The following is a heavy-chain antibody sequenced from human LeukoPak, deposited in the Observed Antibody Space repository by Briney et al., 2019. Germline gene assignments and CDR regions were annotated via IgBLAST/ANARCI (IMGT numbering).Heavy chain of an antibody. CDR1: GFTFDDYA. J-gene: IGHJ4*02. V-gene: IGHV3-9*03. CDR3: AKGPHYDFWSGYYVD. CDR2: VSWDSGSI. D-gene: IGHD3-3*01. Sequence: GGSLRLSCAASGFTFDDYAMHWVRQAPGKGLEWVSGVSWDSGSIGYAGSVKGRFTISRDNAKNSLYLQMNSLRAEDMAFYYCAKGPHYDFWSGYYVDWGQGTLVTVSS.